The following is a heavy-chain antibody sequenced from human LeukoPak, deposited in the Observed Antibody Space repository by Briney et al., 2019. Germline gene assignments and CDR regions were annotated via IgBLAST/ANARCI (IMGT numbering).Heavy chain of an antibody. J-gene: IGHJ4*02. D-gene: IGHD3-22*01. CDR3: AKAHYTSVIVVVPFDY. CDR2: ISGSGGST. Sequence: GGSLRLSCAASGFTFSSYGMRWVRQAPGKGLEWVSAISGSGGSTYYADSVKGRFTISRDNSKNTLYLQMNSLRAEDTAVYYCAKAHYTSVIVVVPFDYWGQGTLVTVSS. CDR1: GFTFSSYG. V-gene: IGHV3-23*01.